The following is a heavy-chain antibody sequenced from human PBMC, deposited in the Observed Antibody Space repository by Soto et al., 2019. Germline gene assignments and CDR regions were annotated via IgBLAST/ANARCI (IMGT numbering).Heavy chain of an antibody. Sequence: EVQLVESGGGLVQPGGSLRLSCAASGFTFSNYDMHCVRQVTGKGLEWVSTIGTAGDTYYPGSVKGRFTISREKAKNSLYLQMNSLRAEDTAVYDCARGRLISLYYFDYWGQGTLFPVSS. CDR1: GFTFSNYD. J-gene: IGHJ4*02. V-gene: IGHV3-13*01. CDR2: IGTAGDT. CDR3: ARGRLISLYYFDY. D-gene: IGHD2-15*01.